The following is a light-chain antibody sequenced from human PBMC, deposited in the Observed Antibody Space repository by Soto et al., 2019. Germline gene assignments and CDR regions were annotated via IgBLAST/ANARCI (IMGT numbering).Light chain of an antibody. Sequence: EIVLTQSPATLSLSPGESATLSCRASRSVSNYLAWYQQKPGQAPTLLIYGASSRATGIPARFSASGSGTDFTLTISDVQPEDFALYYCHQRQSWPRTFGQGTKVDIK. CDR1: RSVSNY. CDR3: HQRQSWPRT. V-gene: IGKV3-11*01. J-gene: IGKJ1*01. CDR2: GAS.